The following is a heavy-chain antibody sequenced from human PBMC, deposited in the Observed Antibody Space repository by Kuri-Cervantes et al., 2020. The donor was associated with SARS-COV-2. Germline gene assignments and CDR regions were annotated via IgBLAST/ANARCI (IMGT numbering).Heavy chain of an antibody. V-gene: IGHV1-46*01. CDR1: GYTLTELS. J-gene: IGHJ4*02. CDR2: INPSGGST. CDR3: ARDEDSSGSDY. D-gene: IGHD6-19*01. Sequence: ASVKVSCKVSGYTLTELSMHWVRQAPGQGLEWMGIINPSGGSTSYAQKFQGRVTMTRDTSTSTVYMELSSLRSEDTAVYHCARDEDSSGSDYWGQGTLVTVSS.